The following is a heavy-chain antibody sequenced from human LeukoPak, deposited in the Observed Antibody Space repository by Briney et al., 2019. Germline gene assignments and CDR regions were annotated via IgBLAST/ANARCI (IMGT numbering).Heavy chain of an antibody. V-gene: IGHV3-30-3*01. CDR2: ISYDGSNK. CDR1: GFTFSSYA. CDR3: ARGEYCFDY. J-gene: IGHJ4*02. D-gene: IGHD3-10*01. Sequence: GRSLRLSCAASGFTFSSYAMHWVRQAPGKGLEWVAVISYDGSNKYYADSVKGRFTISRDNSKNTLYLQMNSLRAEDTAVYYCARGEYCFDYWGQGTLATVSS.